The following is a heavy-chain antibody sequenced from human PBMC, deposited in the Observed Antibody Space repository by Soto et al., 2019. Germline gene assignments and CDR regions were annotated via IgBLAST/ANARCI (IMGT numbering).Heavy chain of an antibody. J-gene: IGHJ6*03. D-gene: IGHD2-8*01. CDR2: ISAYNGNT. V-gene: IGHV1-18*01. Sequence: ASVKVSCKASGYTFTSYGISWVRQAPGQGLEWMGWISAYNGNTNYAQKLQGRVTMTTDTSTSTAYMELRSLRSDDTAVYYCARDVRPKGYYYYYMDVWGKGTTVTVSS. CDR3: ARDVRPKGYYYYYMDV. CDR1: GYTFTSYG.